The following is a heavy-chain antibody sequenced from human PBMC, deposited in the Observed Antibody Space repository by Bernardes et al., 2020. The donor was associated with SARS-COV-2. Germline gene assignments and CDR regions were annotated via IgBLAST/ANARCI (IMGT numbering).Heavy chain of an antibody. J-gene: IGHJ4*02. CDR3: AKDLKPDAAWNFDY. V-gene: IGHV3-23*01. Sequence: GGSLRLSCATSGFTFSIYAVNWVRQAPGKGPEWVSGVVGDGSQIFYADSVKGRFTISRDNSNNILYLQMNNLRAEDTAIYYCAKDLKPDAAWNFDYWGQGTLVTVSS. D-gene: IGHD2-2*01. CDR1: GFTFSIYA. CDR2: VVGDGSQI.